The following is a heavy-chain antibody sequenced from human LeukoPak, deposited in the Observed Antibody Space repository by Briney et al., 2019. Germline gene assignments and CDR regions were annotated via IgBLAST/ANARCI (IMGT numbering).Heavy chain of an antibody. CDR3: TTPPVGGYTGNDPFDY. J-gene: IGHJ4*02. Sequence: GGSLKLSCAASGFTFSSSAMHWVRQASGKGLEWVGQIRDKANSYATEYGASLEGRFTISRDDSKNTVYLQMNSLKSEDTAVYYCTTPPVGGYTGNDPFDYWGQGTLVTIFS. D-gene: IGHD5-12*01. CDR2: IRDKANSYAT. V-gene: IGHV3-73*01. CDR1: GFTFSSSA.